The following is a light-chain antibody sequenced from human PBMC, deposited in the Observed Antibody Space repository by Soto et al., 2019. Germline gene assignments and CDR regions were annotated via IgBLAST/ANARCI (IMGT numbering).Light chain of an antibody. J-gene: IGKJ2*01. CDR2: RAS. CDR3: QQYGRFLT. Sequence: DIQMTQSPSTLSASVGDRVTITCRASQSIDTALAWYQQKPGKAPNLLIYRASNLESGVPSRFSGSGSGTEFTPAISSLQPDDFATYYCQQYGRFLTFGQGTKLEIK. V-gene: IGKV1-5*03. CDR1: QSIDTA.